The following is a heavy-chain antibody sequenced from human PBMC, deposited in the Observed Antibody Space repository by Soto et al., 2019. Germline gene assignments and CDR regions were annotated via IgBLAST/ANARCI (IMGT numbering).Heavy chain of an antibody. CDR1: GFSFSSHA. Sequence: GGSLRLSCAASGFSFSSHAMTWVRQAPGKGLEWVSTISGGGSKTYYADSVKGRFTVSRDNSKNTLYLQMNSLRADDTAIYYCANGVEVRYFDWLVFDALFDWGHGTLVTVSS. D-gene: IGHD3-9*01. J-gene: IGHJ4*01. V-gene: IGHV3-23*01. CDR3: ANGVEVRYFDWLVFDALFD. CDR2: ISGGGSKT.